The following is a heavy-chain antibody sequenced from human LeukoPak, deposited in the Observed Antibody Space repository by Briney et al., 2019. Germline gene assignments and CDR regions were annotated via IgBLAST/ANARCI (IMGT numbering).Heavy chain of an antibody. J-gene: IGHJ3*02. Sequence: GGSLRLSCAASGFTDSSNYMSWVRQAPGKGLEWVSVIYSGGSTYYADSVKGRFTISRDNSKNTLYLQMNSLRAEDTAVYYCARDLISSWFRQGAFDIWGQGTMVTVSS. CDR1: GFTDSSNY. V-gene: IGHV3-66*02. D-gene: IGHD6-13*01. CDR3: ARDLISSWFRQGAFDI. CDR2: IYSGGST.